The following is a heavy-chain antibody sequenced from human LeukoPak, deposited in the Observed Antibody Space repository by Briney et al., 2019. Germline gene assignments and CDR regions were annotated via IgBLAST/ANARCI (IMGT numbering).Heavy chain of an antibody. D-gene: IGHD4-17*01. CDR3: ARIPSNDYGDFEYFQH. V-gene: IGHV3-23*01. CDR2: ISDSGGST. Sequence: GGSLRLCCAASGFTFSSYAMTWVRQAPGKGLEWVSLISDSGGSTYYADSVKGRFTISRDNSKNTLYLQMNSLRAEDTAVYYCARIPSNDYGDFEYFQHWGQGTLVTVSS. J-gene: IGHJ1*01. CDR1: GFTFSSYA.